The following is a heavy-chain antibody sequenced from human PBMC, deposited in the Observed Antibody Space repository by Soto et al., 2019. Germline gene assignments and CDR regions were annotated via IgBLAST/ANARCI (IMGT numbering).Heavy chain of an antibody. J-gene: IGHJ4*02. D-gene: IGHD6-13*01. CDR3: AREEPGYSHTLVY. CDR1: GGSISSYY. Sequence: SETLCLTCTVSGGSISSYYWSWIRQPAGRGLEWIGYIYDSGRTNYNPSLKSRVTMSLDTSENQFSLELSSVTAADTAVYYCAREEPGYSHTLVYWGRGTLVTVSS. CDR2: IYDSGRT. V-gene: IGHV4-59*01.